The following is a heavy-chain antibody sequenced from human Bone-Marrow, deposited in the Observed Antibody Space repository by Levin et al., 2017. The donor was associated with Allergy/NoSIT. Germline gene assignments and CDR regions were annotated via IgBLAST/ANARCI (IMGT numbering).Heavy chain of an antibody. J-gene: IGHJ3*01. CDR1: FFSLPLSPS. CDR3: VRERVGYFDV. V-gene: IGHV4-38-2*02. D-gene: IGHD3-22*01. Sequence: SEFLSLSFFFSFFSLPLSPSWGWIRQSPGKGLEWIGSMYHTGTIYYNPSLKSRVTPSRYTSKNQFSLNLSSVTAADTAVYYCVRERVGYFDVWGQGIMVTVSA. CDR2: MYHTGTI.